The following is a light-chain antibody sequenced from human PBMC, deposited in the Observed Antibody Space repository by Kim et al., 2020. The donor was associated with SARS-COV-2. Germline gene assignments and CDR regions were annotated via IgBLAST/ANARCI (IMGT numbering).Light chain of an antibody. CDR1: SSNIGDNF. CDR2: DNN. V-gene: IGLV1-51*01. CDR3: AAWDNSLSGGV. Sequence: GQRVTISCPGTSSNIGDNFVSWYQQRPGTAPKLLIYDNNNRPSGIPDRFSGSKSGTSATLGITGLQTGDEADYYCAAWDNSLSGGVFGTGTKVTVL. J-gene: IGLJ1*01.